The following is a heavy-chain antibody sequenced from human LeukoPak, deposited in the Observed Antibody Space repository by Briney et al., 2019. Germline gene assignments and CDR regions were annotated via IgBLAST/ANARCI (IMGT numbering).Heavy chain of an antibody. Sequence: RSLRLSCAASGFTFSSSGMHWVRQAPGKGLEWVAVISYDGSNKYYADSVKGRFTISRDNSKNTLYLQMNSLRAEDTAVYYCAREGQYCSSTSCPGFDPWGQGTLVTVSS. D-gene: IGHD2-2*01. CDR3: AREGQYCSSTSCPGFDP. CDR2: ISYDGSNK. J-gene: IGHJ5*02. CDR1: GFTFSSSG. V-gene: IGHV3-30*06.